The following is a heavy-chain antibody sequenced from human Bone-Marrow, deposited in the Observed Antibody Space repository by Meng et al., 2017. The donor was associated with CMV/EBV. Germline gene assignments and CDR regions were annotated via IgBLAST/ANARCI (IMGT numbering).Heavy chain of an antibody. J-gene: IGHJ4*02. V-gene: IGHV3-30-3*01. CDR3: ARDLVGEIAAAAYFDY. CDR1: GFTFSSYA. Sequence: GGSLRLSCAASGFTFSSYAMHWVRQAPGKGLEWVAVISYDGSNKYYADSVKGRFTISRDNSKNTLYLQMNSLRAEDTAVYYCARDLVGEIAAAAYFDYWGQGTLVTVSS. CDR2: ISYDGSNK. D-gene: IGHD6-13*01.